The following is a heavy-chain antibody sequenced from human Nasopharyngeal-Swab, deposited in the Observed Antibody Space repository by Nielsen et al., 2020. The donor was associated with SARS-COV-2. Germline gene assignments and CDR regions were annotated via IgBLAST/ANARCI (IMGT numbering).Heavy chain of an antibody. V-gene: IGHV3-72*01. CDR2: TRNKANSYTT. CDR1: GFTFSDHY. J-gene: IGHJ3*02. Sequence: GESLKISCAASGFTFSDHYMDWVRQAQGKGLEWVGRTRNKANSYTTEYAASVKGRFTISRDDSKNSLYLQMNSLKTEDTAVYYCARASRTTVTTNDAFDIWGQGTMVTVSS. CDR3: ARASRTTVTTNDAFDI. D-gene: IGHD4-11*01.